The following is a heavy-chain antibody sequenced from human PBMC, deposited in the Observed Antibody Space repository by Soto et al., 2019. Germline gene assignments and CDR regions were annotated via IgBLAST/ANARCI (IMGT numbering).Heavy chain of an antibody. J-gene: IGHJ5*02. CDR1: GGSISSSSYY. CDR3: ARVRVYLVRGSNWFDP. CDR2: IYYSGST. Sequence: PSETLSLTCTVSGGSISSSSYYWGWIRQPPGKGLEWIGSIYYSGSTYYNPSLKSRVTISVDTSKNQFSLKLSSLTAADTAVYYCARVRVYLVRGSNWFDPWGQGTLVTVSS. D-gene: IGHD3-10*02. V-gene: IGHV4-39*07.